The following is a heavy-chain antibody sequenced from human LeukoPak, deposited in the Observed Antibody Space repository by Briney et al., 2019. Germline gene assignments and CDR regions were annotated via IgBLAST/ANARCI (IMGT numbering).Heavy chain of an antibody. CDR3: AKDPGPYCDCYFDG. CDR1: GFTFSSYG. Sequence: QPGGSLRLSCAESGFTFSSYGMNWGRQAPGKGLEWVAFIRYDGSNKYYADSVKGRFTISRDNSKNTLYLQMNSLRAEDTAVYYCAKDPGPYCDCYFDGWGQGTLVTVSS. J-gene: IGHJ4*02. D-gene: IGHD4-17*01. CDR2: IRYDGSNK. V-gene: IGHV3-30*02.